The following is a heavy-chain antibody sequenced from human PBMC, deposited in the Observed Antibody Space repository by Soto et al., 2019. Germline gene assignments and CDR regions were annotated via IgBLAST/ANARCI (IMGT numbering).Heavy chain of an antibody. CDR1: GGSFSGYY. Sequence: SETLSLTCAVYGGSFSGYYWSWIRQPPGKGLEWIGEINHSGSTNYNPSLKSRVTISVDTSKNQFSLKLSSVTAADTAVYYCARDTYGSGSSSYYGMDVWGQGTTVTVSS. D-gene: IGHD3-10*01. CDR2: INHSGST. CDR3: ARDTYGSGSSSYYGMDV. V-gene: IGHV4-34*01. J-gene: IGHJ6*02.